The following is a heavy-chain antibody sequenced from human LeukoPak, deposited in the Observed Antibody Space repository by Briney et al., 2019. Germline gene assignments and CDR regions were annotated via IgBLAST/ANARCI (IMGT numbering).Heavy chain of an antibody. CDR2: ISYDGSNK. D-gene: IGHD3-10*01. CDR3: ARFILRFGELDY. V-gene: IGHV3-30-3*01. J-gene: IGHJ4*02. CDR1: GFTFSSYA. Sequence: GGSLRLSCAASGFTFSSYAMSWVRQAPGKGLEWVAVISYDGSNKYYADSVKGRFTISRDNSKNTLYLQMNSLRAEDTAVYYCARFILRFGELDYWGQGTLVTVSS.